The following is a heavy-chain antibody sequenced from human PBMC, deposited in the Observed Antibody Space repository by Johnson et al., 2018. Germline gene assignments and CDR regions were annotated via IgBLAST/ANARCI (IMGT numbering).Heavy chain of an antibody. V-gene: IGHV3-7*01. J-gene: IGHJ3*02. D-gene: IGHD1-26*01. CDR1: GFTFSRSW. CDR2: IKQDGSEK. Sequence: VQLLESGGGLVQPGGSLRLSCAASGFTFSRSWMSWIRQAPGKGLEWVANIKQDGSEKYYVDSVKGRFTISKDNARKSLYLQMNSLRAEDMAVYYCAKLGDGFDIWGQGTMVTVSS. CDR3: AKLGDGFDI.